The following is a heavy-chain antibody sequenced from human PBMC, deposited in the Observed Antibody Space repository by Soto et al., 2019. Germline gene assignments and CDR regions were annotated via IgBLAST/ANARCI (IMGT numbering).Heavy chain of an antibody. CDR3: ARGEGLTAAGTWGS. D-gene: IGHD6-13*01. CDR1: GGTFRSYA. CDR2: IIPIFGTA. Sequence: QVQQVQSGAAVKKPGSSVKVSCKASGGTFRSYAISWVRQAPGQGLEWMGGIIPIFGTANYAQKFQGRVTITADESTSTAYMELSSLRSEDTAVYYCARGEGLTAAGTWGSWGQGTTVTVS. V-gene: IGHV1-69*12. J-gene: IGHJ6*02.